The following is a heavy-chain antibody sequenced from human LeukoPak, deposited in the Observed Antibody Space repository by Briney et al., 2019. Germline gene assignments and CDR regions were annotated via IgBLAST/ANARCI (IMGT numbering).Heavy chain of an antibody. V-gene: IGHV5-51*01. J-gene: IGHJ4*02. CDR1: GYGFTSYW. CDR3: ARQVAGTGADY. CDR2: IYPGDSDT. Sequence: GEARQIFCKGSGYGFTSYWIGWVRPMPGKGREWMGIIYPGDSDTRYSPSFQGQVTISADKSISTAYLQWSSLKASDTAMYYCARQVAGTGADYWGQGTLVTVSS. D-gene: IGHD6-19*01.